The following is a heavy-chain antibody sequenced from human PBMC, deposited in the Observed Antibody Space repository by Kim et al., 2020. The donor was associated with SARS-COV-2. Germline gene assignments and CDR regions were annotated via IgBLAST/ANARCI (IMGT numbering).Heavy chain of an antibody. CDR3: ARAWKDYGSGQPWYFDY. CDR2: ISSSSSYI. D-gene: IGHD3-10*01. Sequence: GGSLRLSCAASGFTFSSYSMNWVRQAPGKGLEWVSSISSSSSYIYYADSVKGRFTISRDNAKNSLYLQMNSLRAEDTAVYYCARAWKDYGSGQPWYFDYWGQGTLVTVSS. CDR1: GFTFSSYS. V-gene: IGHV3-21*01. J-gene: IGHJ4*02.